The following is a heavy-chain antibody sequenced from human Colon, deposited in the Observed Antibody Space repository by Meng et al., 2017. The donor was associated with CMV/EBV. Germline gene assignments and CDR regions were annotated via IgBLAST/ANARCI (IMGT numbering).Heavy chain of an antibody. J-gene: IGHJ4*02. CDR3: ARDGGSYLELDS. CDR2: INWNGGSR. Sequence: GESLKISCVVSGFTFGDYGMAWVRQAPGKGLEWVAGINWNGGSRAHADSVKGRFTISRDNAKSSLYLEMNSLRADDTALYHCARDGGSYLELDSWGRGTLVTVSS. CDR1: GFTFGDYG. V-gene: IGHV3-20*01. D-gene: IGHD1-26*01.